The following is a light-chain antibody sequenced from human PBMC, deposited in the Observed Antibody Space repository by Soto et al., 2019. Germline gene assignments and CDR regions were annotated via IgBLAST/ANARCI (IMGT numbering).Light chain of an antibody. J-gene: IGKJ2*01. Sequence: DVPMTQSPSSLSVSIGDRVTITCQASQDINIYLNWYQQKPGKVPRLLIYDASNLETGVPSRFSGSGSGTDFTFTISSLQPEDIAIYYCQQYDNVPRYTFGQGTKLEIK. CDR3: QQYDNVPRYT. CDR2: DAS. V-gene: IGKV1-33*01. CDR1: QDINIY.